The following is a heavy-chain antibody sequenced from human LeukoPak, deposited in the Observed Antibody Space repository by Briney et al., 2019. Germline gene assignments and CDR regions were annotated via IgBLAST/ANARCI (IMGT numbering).Heavy chain of an antibody. V-gene: IGHV4-4*07. J-gene: IGHJ6*03. CDR3: ARDSLESKNNYFYYYYMDV. CDR1: GGSISSYY. CDR2: IYTSGNT. Sequence: SETLSLTCTVSGGSISSYYWSWIRQPAGKGLEWIGRIYTSGNTNYNPSLKSRVTISVDTSKNQFSLRLSSVTAADTAVYHCARDSLESKNNYFYYYYMDVWGKGTTVTISS. D-gene: IGHD3-3*01.